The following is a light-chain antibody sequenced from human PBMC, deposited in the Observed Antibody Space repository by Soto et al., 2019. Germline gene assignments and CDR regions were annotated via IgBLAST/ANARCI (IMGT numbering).Light chain of an antibody. CDR1: QSLNTY. Sequence: EIVLTQSPATLSLSPGKRATLSCRASQSLNTYVAWYQQKPGQAPRLLIYDVFRRATGIPVRFSGSGSGTDFTLTITSLEAEDFAVYYCQQRTNPLTFGGGTKVEIK. CDR3: QQRTNPLT. V-gene: IGKV3-11*01. J-gene: IGKJ4*01. CDR2: DVF.